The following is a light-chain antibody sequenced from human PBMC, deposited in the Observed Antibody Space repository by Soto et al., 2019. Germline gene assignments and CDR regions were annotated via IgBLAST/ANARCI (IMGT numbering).Light chain of an antibody. CDR1: QSVSNNY. V-gene: IGKV3-20*01. CDR2: GAS. J-gene: IGKJ1*01. CDR3: QQYGSSGT. Sequence: EILFTQSPGTLSLSPGERATLSCRASQSVSNNYLAWYQQKPGQAPRLLIYGASNRATGIPGRIGGSWSGKVFTITISRLAPEYSALYYYQQYGSSGTFGQGTKVDIK.